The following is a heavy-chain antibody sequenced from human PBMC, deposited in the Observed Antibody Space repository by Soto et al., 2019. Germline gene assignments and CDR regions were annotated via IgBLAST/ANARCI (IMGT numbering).Heavy chain of an antibody. J-gene: IGHJ4*02. Sequence: QARLVESGGGVVQSGRSLGLSCAASGFTFSRYAMHWVRQAPGKDLEWITFISFDGTNKYYADSVKGRFAMSRDNSKNTLYPLMNSMVADAAAVLYCTGDLFSCGYDCYYDSWGQGTLVTVSS. CDR2: ISFDGTNK. D-gene: IGHD2-21*02. CDR1: GFTFSRYA. CDR3: TGDLFSCGYDCYYDS. V-gene: IGHV3-30*09.